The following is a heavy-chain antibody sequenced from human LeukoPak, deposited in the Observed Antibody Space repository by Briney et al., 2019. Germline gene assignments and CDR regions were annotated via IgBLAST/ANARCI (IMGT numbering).Heavy chain of an antibody. CDR3: ARHREFSSSGNYFDY. Sequence: SETLSLTCSVSRGSISSNYWSWIRQPPGKPLEWIVYIYYSGSTTYNPSLKSRVTISLDTSKNQFSLKLRSVTAADTAVYYCARHREFSSSGNYFDYWGQGTLVTVSS. J-gene: IGHJ4*02. CDR2: IYYSGST. V-gene: IGHV4-59*08. D-gene: IGHD6-6*01. CDR1: RGSISSNY.